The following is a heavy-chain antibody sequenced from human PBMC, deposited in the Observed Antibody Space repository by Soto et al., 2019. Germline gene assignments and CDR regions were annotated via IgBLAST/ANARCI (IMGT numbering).Heavy chain of an antibody. Sequence: QVQLQESGPGLVKPSGTLSLTCAVSGGSISSSNWWSWVRQPPGKGLEWIGEIYHSGSTNYNPSPKGPVPLSVDQSQNPVSLKLGPGAAPDPAVYYRAGNYMVRGVMPRFRPRGPGNLVTLSS. CDR1: GGSISSSNW. CDR2: IYHSGST. V-gene: IGHV4-4*02. CDR3: AGNYMVRGVMPRFRP. J-gene: IGHJ5*02. D-gene: IGHD3-10*01.